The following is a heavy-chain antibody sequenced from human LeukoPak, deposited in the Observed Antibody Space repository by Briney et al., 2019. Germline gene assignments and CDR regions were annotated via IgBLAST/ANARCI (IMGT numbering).Heavy chain of an antibody. CDR3: ARDHHLIRGLFDY. J-gene: IGHJ4*02. CDR2: ISSSSSYI. CDR1: GFTFSTYS. V-gene: IGHV3-21*01. D-gene: IGHD3-10*01. Sequence: GGSLRLSCAASGFTFSTYSMNWVRQAPGKGLEWVSSISSSSSYIYYADSVKGRFTISRDNAKNSLSPQMNGLRAEDTAVYYCARDHHLIRGLFDYWGQGTLVTVSS.